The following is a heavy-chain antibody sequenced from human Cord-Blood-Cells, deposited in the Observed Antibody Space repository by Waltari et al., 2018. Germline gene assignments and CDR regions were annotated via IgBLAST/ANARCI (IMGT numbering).Heavy chain of an antibody. CDR3: ARRGAVAGMDY. V-gene: IGHV4-39*07. Sequence: QLQLQESGPGLVKPSETLSLPCTVSGGSLSSSRYYWGWIRQPPGKGLEWLGSIYYSGSTYYNPSLKSRVTISVDTSKNQFSLKLSSVTAADTAVYYCARRGAVAGMDYWGQGTLVTVSS. J-gene: IGHJ4*02. D-gene: IGHD6-19*01. CDR1: GGSLSSSRYY. CDR2: IYYSGST.